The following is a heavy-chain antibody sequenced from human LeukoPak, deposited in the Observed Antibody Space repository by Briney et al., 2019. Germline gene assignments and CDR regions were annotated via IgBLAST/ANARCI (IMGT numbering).Heavy chain of an antibody. V-gene: IGHV1-18*01. CDR3: ARDNWYSGSYYVDYFDY. D-gene: IGHD1-26*01. J-gene: IGHJ4*02. Sequence: ASVRVSCKASGYTFTSYGISWVRQAPGQGLEWMGWISAYNGNTNYAQKLQGRVTMTTDTSTSTAYMELRSLRSDDTAVYYCARDNWYSGSYYVDYFDYWGQGTLVTVSS. CDR2: ISAYNGNT. CDR1: GYTFTSYG.